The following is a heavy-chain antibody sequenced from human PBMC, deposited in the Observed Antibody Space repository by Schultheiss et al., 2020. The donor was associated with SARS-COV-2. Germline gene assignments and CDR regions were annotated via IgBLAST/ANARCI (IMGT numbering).Heavy chain of an antibody. CDR2: ISYDGSNK. J-gene: IGHJ5*02. V-gene: IGHV3-30-3*01. Sequence: GGSLRLSCAASGFTFSSYAMHWVRQAPGKGLEWVAVISYDGSNKYYADSVKGRFTISRDNSKNTLYLQMNSLRAEDTAVYYCAKEMHDYSNPPLGFDPWGQGTLVTVSS. CDR1: GFTFSSYA. CDR3: AKEMHDYSNPPLGFDP. D-gene: IGHD4-11*01.